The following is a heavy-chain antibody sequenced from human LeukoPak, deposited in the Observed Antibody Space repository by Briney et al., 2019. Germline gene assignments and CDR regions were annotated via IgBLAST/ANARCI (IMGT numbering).Heavy chain of an antibody. Sequence: GGSLRLSCAASGFTFSSYAMHWVRQAPGKGLEWVAVISYDGSNKYYADSVKGRFTISRDNSKNTLYLQMNNLRAEDTAVYYCARGSYSTVPELFDYWGQGTLVTVSS. D-gene: IGHD4-11*01. CDR3: ARGSYSTVPELFDY. CDR1: GFTFSSYA. V-gene: IGHV3-30*04. J-gene: IGHJ4*02. CDR2: ISYDGSNK.